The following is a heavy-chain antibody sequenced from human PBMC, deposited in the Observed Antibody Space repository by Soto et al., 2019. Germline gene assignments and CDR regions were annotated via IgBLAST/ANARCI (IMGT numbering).Heavy chain of an antibody. D-gene: IGHD6-6*01. CDR1: GGSINSRDNS. CDR2: IYHSGST. J-gene: IGHJ5*02. CDR3: ARVRRTTITARTNWFAP. Sequence: PSETLSLTCAVSGGSINSRDNSWTWIRQPPGKGLEWIGYIYHSGSTYYNPSLQRRVTISVARSKNQFSLKLISLTAADTAVYFCARVRRTTITARTNWFAPVGQGTLVTVSS. V-gene: IGHV4-30-2*01.